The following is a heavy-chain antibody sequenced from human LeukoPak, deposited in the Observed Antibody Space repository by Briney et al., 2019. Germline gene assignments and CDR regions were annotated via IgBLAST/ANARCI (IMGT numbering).Heavy chain of an antibody. V-gene: IGHV3-23*01. Sequence: PGGSLRLSCAASGFTFSSYAISWVRQAPGKGLEWVSAISGSGGSTYYADSVKGRFTISRDNSKNTLYPQMNSLRAEDTAVYYCAKGNYGDYMTAFDYWGQGTLVTVSS. J-gene: IGHJ4*02. CDR2: ISGSGGST. CDR3: AKGNYGDYMTAFDY. CDR1: GFTFSSYA. D-gene: IGHD4-17*01.